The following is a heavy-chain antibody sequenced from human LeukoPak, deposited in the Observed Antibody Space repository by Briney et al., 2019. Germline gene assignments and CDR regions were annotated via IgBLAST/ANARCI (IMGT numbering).Heavy chain of an antibody. CDR1: GGSICSYY. J-gene: IGHJ3*02. V-gene: IGHV4-59*01. Sequence: SGTLSLTCTVSGGSICSYYWSWIRQPPGKGLEWRGYIYYSGSNNYNPSLKSRVTISVDTSKKQFSLKLYSATAADTAVYYCARAGYSSGSAGAFDIWGQGTVVTVSS. CDR2: IYYSGSN. D-gene: IGHD6-19*01. CDR3: ARAGYSSGSAGAFDI.